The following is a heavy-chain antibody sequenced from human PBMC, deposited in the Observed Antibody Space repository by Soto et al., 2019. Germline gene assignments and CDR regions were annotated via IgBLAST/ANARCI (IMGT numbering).Heavy chain of an antibody. CDR2: LNSDGSGT. V-gene: IGHV3-74*01. Sequence: EVQLVESGGGLVKPGTSLRLSCAASGFTFSNYWMHWVRQAPGKGLVWVSRLNSDGSGTSYADSVKGRFTISRDNAKNTLYMQMNSLRAEDTAVYYCAKGGGKTIDYWGQGTLVTVSS. D-gene: IGHD2-15*01. J-gene: IGHJ4*02. CDR3: AKGGGKTIDY. CDR1: GFTFSNYW.